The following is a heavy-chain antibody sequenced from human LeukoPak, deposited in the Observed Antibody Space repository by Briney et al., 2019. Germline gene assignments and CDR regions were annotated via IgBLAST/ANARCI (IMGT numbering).Heavy chain of an antibody. D-gene: IGHD2-8*01. J-gene: IGHJ4*02. CDR2: ISACSGNT. CDR1: GYTFTSYG. Sequence: ASVKVSCKASGYTFTSYGISWVRQAPGQGLEWMGWISACSGNTNYAQKLQGRVTMTTDTSTSTAYMELRSLRSDDTAVYYCARESANGDFDYWGQGTLVTVSS. CDR3: ARESANGDFDY. V-gene: IGHV1-18*01.